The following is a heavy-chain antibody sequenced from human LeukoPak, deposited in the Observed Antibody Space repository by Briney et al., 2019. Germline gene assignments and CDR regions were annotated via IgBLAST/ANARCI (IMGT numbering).Heavy chain of an antibody. J-gene: IGHJ4*02. Sequence: ASVKVSCKASGYTFTGYCMHWVRQAPGQGLEWMGWINPNSGGTNYVQKFQGRVTMTRDTSISTAYMELSRLRSDDTAVYYCAPHLGEWSLSLDYWGQGTLVTVSS. CDR2: INPNSGGT. D-gene: IGHD4-23*01. CDR3: APHLGEWSLSLDY. CDR1: GYTFTGYC. V-gene: IGHV1-2*02.